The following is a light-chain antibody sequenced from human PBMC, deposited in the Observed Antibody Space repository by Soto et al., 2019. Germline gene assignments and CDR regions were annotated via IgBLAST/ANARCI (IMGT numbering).Light chain of an antibody. CDR2: QDS. J-gene: IGLJ2*01. V-gene: IGLV3-1*01. CDR1: KLGDKY. CDR3: QAWDSSTVV. Sequence: SYELTQPPSVSVSPGQTASITCSGVKLGDKYACWYQQKPGQSPVLVIYQDSKRPSGIPERFSCSNSGNTATLTISGTQAMDEADYYCQAWDSSTVVFGGGTKLTVL.